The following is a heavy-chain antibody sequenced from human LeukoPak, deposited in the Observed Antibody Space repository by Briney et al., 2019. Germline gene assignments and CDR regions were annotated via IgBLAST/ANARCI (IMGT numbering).Heavy chain of an antibody. CDR2: ISSSGSTI. D-gene: IGHD2-2*02. CDR1: GFTFSSYE. V-gene: IGHV3-48*03. Sequence: GGSLRLSCAACGFTFSSYEMNWVRQAPGKGLEWVSYISSSGSTIHYADSVKGRFTISRDDAKNSLYLQMNSLRAEDTAVYYCARDLGYCTSTSCYSLYGMDVWGKGTTVTVSS. CDR3: ARDLGYCTSTSCYSLYGMDV. J-gene: IGHJ6*04.